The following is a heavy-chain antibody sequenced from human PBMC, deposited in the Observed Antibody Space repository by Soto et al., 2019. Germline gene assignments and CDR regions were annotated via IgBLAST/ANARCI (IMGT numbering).Heavy chain of an antibody. CDR3: AKEGYGVVSYTTANEFYT. CDR1: GFTFSNYA. CDR2: INSGANT. Sequence: GGSLRLSCAASGFTFSNYAMSWVRQAPGKGLEWVSSINSGANTYYADSVKGRFTISRDNSKNTLYPQMNSLRAEDTAVYYFAKEGYGVVSYTTANEFYTLGQGAVLTISS. J-gene: IGHJ5*02. D-gene: IGHD3-3*01. V-gene: IGHV3-23*01.